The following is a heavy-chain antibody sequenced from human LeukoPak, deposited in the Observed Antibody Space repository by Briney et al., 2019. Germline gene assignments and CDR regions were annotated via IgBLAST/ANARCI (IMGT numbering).Heavy chain of an antibody. J-gene: IGHJ4*02. Sequence: PSETLSLTCTVSGGSISSYYWSWIRQPPGKGLEWIGYIYYSGSTNYNPSLKSRVTISVDTSKNQFSLKLSSVTAADTAVYYCARALLGAAADPFDYWGQGTLVTVSS. V-gene: IGHV4-59*01. CDR3: ARALLGAAADPFDY. CDR1: GGSISSYY. D-gene: IGHD6-13*01. CDR2: IYYSGST.